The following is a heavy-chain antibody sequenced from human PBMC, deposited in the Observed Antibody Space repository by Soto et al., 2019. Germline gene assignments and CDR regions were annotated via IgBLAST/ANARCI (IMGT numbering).Heavy chain of an antibody. CDR3: ARENYFDY. Sequence: EVQLVESGGGLVQPGGSLRLSCAASGFTFRNYWMGWVRQTPDKGLEWGANIKPDGGDKYYVDSVKGRFTISIENAKNSVFLQMNSLRAEDTAVYYCARENYFDYWGQGTLVTVSS. CDR1: GFTFRNYW. V-gene: IGHV3-7*01. CDR2: IKPDGGDK. J-gene: IGHJ4*02.